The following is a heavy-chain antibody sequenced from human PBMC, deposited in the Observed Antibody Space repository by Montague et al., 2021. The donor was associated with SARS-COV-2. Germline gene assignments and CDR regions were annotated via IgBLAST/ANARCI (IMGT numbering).Heavy chain of an antibody. V-gene: IGHV4-31*03. Sequence: TLSLTCTVSSGSISSGGYYWSWIRQHPGKGLEWIGYIYYSGSTYYNPSLKSRVTISVDTSKNQFSLKLSSVTAADTAVYYCARAPATIFGVVKQIDYWGQGTLVTVSS. CDR1: SGSISSGGYY. D-gene: IGHD3-3*01. CDR3: ARAPATIFGVVKQIDY. CDR2: IYYSGST. J-gene: IGHJ4*02.